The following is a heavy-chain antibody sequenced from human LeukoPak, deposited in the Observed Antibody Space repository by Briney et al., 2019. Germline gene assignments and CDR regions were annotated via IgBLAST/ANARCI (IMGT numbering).Heavy chain of an antibody. D-gene: IGHD6-13*01. CDR3: AKWFDAQLAPYYFDY. CDR2: IRYDGSNK. V-gene: IGHV3-30*02. CDR1: GFTFSSYG. J-gene: IGHJ4*02. Sequence: GGSLRLSCAASGFTFSSYGMHWVRQAPGKGLEWVAFIRYDGSNKYYADSVKGRFTISRDNSKNTLYLQMNSLRAEDTAVYYCAKWFDAQLAPYYFDYWGQGTLVTVSS.